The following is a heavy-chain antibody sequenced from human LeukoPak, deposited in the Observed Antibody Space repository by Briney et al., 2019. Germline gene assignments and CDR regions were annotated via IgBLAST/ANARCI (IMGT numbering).Heavy chain of an antibody. CDR2: INWNGGST. D-gene: IGHD3-10*01. CDR3: ARGGRGYYYGSGSYFDY. V-gene: IGHV3-20*01. Sequence: GGSLRLSCAASGFTFDDYGMSWVRHAPGKGLEWVSGINWNGGSTGYADSVKGRFTISRDNAKNSLYLQMNSLRAEDTALYHCARGGRGYYYGSGSYFDYWGQGTLVTVSS. CDR1: GFTFDDYG. J-gene: IGHJ4*02.